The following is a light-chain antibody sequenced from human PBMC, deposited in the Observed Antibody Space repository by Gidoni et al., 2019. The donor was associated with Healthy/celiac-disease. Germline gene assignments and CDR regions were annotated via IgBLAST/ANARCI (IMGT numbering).Light chain of an antibody. CDR3: QQYYSTPYT. Sequence: DIVMTQSPASLAVSLGERAIINCKSSQSVLYSSNNKNYLAWYQQKPGQPPKLLIYWASTRESGVPDRFSGSGSGTDFTLTISRLQAEDVAVYYCQQYYSTPYTFGQGTKLEIK. V-gene: IGKV4-1*01. CDR1: QSVLYSSNNKNY. CDR2: WAS. J-gene: IGKJ2*01.